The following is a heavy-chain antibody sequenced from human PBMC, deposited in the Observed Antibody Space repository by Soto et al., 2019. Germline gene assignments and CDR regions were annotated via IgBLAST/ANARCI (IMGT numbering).Heavy chain of an antibody. D-gene: IGHD6-13*01. CDR1: GYTFTSYA. J-gene: IGHJ5*02. CDR2: INAGNGNT. V-gene: IGHV1-3*01. Sequence: ASVQVSCKASGYTFTSYAMHWVRQAPGQRLEWMGWINAGNGNTKYSQKFQGRVTINRDTSASTAYMELSSLRSEDTATYYCSRGAGAAEINRFDIWGQGSMVTVSS. CDR3: SRGAGAAEINRFDI.